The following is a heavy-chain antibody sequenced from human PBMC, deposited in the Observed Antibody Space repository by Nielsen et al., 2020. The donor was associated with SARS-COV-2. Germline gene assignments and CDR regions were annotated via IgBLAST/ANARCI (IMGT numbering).Heavy chain of an antibody. CDR2: IWYDGSNK. CDR1: GFTFSSYG. D-gene: IGHD3-9*01. CDR3: ARGYYDILYAFDI. J-gene: IGHJ3*02. V-gene: IGHV3-33*01. Sequence: GGSLKLSCAASGFTFSSYGMHWVRQAPGKGLEWVAVIWYDGSNKYYADSVKGRFTISRDNSKNTLYLQMNSLRAEDTAVYHCARGYYDILYAFDIWGQGTMVTVSS.